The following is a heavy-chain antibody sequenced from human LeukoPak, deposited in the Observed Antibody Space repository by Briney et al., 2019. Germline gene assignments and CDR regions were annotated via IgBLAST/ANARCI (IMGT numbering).Heavy chain of an antibody. D-gene: IGHD4/OR15-4a*01. CDR1: GFIFRNYA. CDR2: IRGNAEST. Sequence: GGSLRLSCAASGFIFRNYAMTWVRQAPGKRLEWVSAIRGNAESTYYIDSVKGRFTISRDNSKNTLFLQMNSLRAEDTGMYYCAKYGAPGWSGYCDYWGQGTLVTVSS. V-gene: IGHV3-23*01. CDR3: AKYGAPGWSGYCDY. J-gene: IGHJ4*02.